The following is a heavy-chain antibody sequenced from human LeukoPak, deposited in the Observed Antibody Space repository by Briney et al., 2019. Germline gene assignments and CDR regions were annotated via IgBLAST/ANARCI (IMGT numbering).Heavy chain of an antibody. CDR2: IYSGGNT. J-gene: IGHJ4*02. D-gene: IGHD2/OR15-2a*01. CDR1: GGSINSYY. Sequence: SETLSLICTVSGGSINSYYWSWIRQPAGKGLEWIGRIYSGGNTNYNPSLKSRVTMSVDTSRNQFSLKLNSVTAADTAVYYCARDKFFYAYYFDYWGQGTLVTVSS. V-gene: IGHV4-4*07. CDR3: ARDKFFYAYYFDY.